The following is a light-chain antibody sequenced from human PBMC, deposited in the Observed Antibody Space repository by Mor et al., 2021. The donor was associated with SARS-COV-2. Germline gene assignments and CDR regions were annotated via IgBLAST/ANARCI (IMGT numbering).Light chain of an antibody. CDR2: DGS. CDR3: SSYTSSRSYV. V-gene: IGLV2-14*03. Sequence: DGSNRPSGVSNRFSGSKSGNTASLTISGLQAEDEADYYCSSYTSSRSYVFGTGTKVTVL. J-gene: IGLJ1*01.